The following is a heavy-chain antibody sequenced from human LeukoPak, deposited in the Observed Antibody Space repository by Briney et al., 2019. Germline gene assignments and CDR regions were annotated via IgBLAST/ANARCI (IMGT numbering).Heavy chain of an antibody. CDR2: IKQDGSEK. CDR1: GFTFSSYW. Sequence: PGGSLRLSCAASGFTFSSYWMSWVRQAPGKGLEWVANIKQDGSEKYSVDSVKGRFTISRDNAKNSLYMQMNSLRAEDTAVYYCARVMLASVWRSYGSYYYYYYMDIWGKGTTVTVSS. J-gene: IGHJ6*03. D-gene: IGHD3-16*01. CDR3: ARVMLASVWRSYGSYYYYYYMDI. V-gene: IGHV3-7*01.